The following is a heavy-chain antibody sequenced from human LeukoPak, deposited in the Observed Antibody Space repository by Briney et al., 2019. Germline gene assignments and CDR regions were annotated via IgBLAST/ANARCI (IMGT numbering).Heavy chain of an antibody. J-gene: IGHJ4*02. Sequence: GGSLRLSCAASGFTFSSYAIHWVRQAPGKGLEWVAVISYDGSNKYYADSVKGRFTISRDNTMNSLYLQMSSLRAEDTAVYYCATDRGWRTSGYYLYYFEYWGQGTLVTYSS. V-gene: IGHV3-30-3*01. CDR1: GFTFSSYA. D-gene: IGHD3-3*01. CDR3: ATDRGWRTSGYYLYYFEY. CDR2: ISYDGSNK.